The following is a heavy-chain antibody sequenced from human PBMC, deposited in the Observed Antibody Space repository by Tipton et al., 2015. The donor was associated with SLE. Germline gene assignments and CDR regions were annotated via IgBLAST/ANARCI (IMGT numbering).Heavy chain of an antibody. V-gene: IGHV3-64*02. J-gene: IGHJ4*02. CDR1: GFTFSSYA. Sequence: SLRLSCAASGFTFSSYAMHWVRQAPGKGLEYVSAISSNGGSTYYADSVKGRFTISRDNSKNTLYLQMGSLRAEDMAVYYCARDLRTGTPDYWGQGTLVTVSS. D-gene: IGHD1-7*01. CDR3: ARDLRTGTPDY. CDR2: ISSNGGST.